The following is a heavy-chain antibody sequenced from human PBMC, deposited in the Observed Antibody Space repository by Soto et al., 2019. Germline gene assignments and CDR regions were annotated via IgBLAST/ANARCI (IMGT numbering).Heavy chain of an antibody. D-gene: IGHD2-15*01. J-gene: IGHJ4*02. V-gene: IGHV3-23*01. CDR1: GFTLKNYA. CDR2: ISGSGGST. Sequence: PGGSLRLSCAVSGFTLKNYAMSWVRQAPGKGLEWVSGISGSGGSTYYTDSVKGRFTMSRDNSKNTLYLQMNSLRAEDTAVYYCAKWYCSGGSCYPTFDSWAQGTLVTVSS. CDR3: AKWYCSGGSCYPTFDS.